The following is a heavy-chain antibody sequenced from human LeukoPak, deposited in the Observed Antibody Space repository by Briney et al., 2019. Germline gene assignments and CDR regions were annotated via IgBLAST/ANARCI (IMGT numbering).Heavy chain of an antibody. CDR3: GAALKS. V-gene: IGHV3-7*03. J-gene: IGHJ5*02. CDR2: IYQDGSEK. CDR1: GFPLSSYW. Sequence: GGSLGLSFAAPGFPLSSYWRHGVRQAPGKGLEWVANIYQDGSEKYYVASVKGRFTISRDNAKNSLYLQMNSLRVEDTAVYYCGAALKSWGQGTLVTVSS. D-gene: IGHD6-13*01.